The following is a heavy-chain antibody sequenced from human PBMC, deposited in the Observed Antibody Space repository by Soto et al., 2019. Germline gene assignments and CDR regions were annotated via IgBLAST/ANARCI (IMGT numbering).Heavy chain of an antibody. Sequence: PGGSLRLSCAASGFTCSSYAMHWVRQAPGKGLEWVAVISYDGSNKYYADSVKGRFTISRDNSKNTLYLQMNSLRAEDTAVYYCARDLASYYYDSSGYTYYFDYWGQGTLVTVSS. CDR3: ARDLASYYYDSSGYTYYFDY. D-gene: IGHD3-22*01. J-gene: IGHJ4*02. CDR2: ISYDGSNK. V-gene: IGHV3-30-3*01. CDR1: GFTCSSYA.